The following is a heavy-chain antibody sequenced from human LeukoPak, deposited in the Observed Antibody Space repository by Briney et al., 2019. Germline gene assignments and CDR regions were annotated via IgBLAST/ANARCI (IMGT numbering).Heavy chain of an antibody. J-gene: IGHJ5*02. CDR1: GGSISSYY. CDR2: IYYSGST. V-gene: IGHV4-59*01. CDR3: ARFRTHWFDP. D-gene: IGHD3/OR15-3a*01. Sequence: PSETLSLTCTVSGGSISSYYWSGLRQPPGKGLEWIGYIYYSGSTNYNPSLKSRVTISVDTSKNQFSLKLSSVTAADTAVYYCARFRTHWFDPWGQGTLVTVSS.